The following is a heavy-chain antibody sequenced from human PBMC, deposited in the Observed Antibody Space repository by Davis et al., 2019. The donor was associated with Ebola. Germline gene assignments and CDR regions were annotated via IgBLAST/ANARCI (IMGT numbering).Heavy chain of an antibody. CDR2: IYYSGST. CDR1: GGSISSYY. J-gene: IGHJ4*02. Sequence: SETLSLTCTVSGGSISSYYWSWIRQPPGKGLEWIGYIYYSGSTNYNPSLKSRVTISVDTSKNQFSLKLSSVTAADTAVYYCARVPGPPWIQLWSYFDYWGQGTLVTVSS. CDR3: ARVPGPPWIQLWSYFDY. D-gene: IGHD5-18*01. V-gene: IGHV4-59*01.